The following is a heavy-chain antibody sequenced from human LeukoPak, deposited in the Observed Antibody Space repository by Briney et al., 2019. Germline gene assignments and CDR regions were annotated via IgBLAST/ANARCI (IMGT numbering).Heavy chain of an antibody. D-gene: IGHD4-23*01. CDR2: IYSGGST. J-gene: IGHJ4*02. CDR1: GVTVSSNY. Sequence: GGSLRLSCAASGVTVSSNYMSWVRQAPGKGLEWVAVIYSGGSTYYAASVKGRFTISIDTSKNTLYLQMNSLRAEDTAVYYWARFPYGGNFDYWGQGTLVTVSS. CDR3: ARFPYGGNFDY. V-gene: IGHV3-53*01.